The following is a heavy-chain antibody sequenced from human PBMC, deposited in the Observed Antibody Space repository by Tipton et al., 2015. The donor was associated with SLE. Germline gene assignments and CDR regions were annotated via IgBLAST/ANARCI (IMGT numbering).Heavy chain of an antibody. J-gene: IGHJ4*02. CDR3: AREGRGLKSYIVVPYYFDY. Sequence: SLRLSCAASGFTFSNYWMHWVRQAPGKGLVWVSRINSDGSSTSYADSVEGRFTISRDNAKNTLYLQMNSLRAEDTAVYYCAREGRGLKSYIVVPYYFDYWGQGTLVTVSS. CDR2: INSDGSST. CDR1: GFTFSNYW. V-gene: IGHV3-74*01. D-gene: IGHD2-15*01.